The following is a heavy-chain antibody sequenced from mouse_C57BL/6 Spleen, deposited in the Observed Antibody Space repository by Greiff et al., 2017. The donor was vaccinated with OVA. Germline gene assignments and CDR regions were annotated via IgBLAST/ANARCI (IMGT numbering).Heavy chain of an antibody. CDR1: GYTFTSYW. Sequence: VQLQQPGAELVRPGSSVKLSCKASGYTFTSYWMDWVKQRPGQGLEWIGNIYPSDSETHYNQKFKDKATLTVDKSSSTAYMQLSSLTSEDSAVYNCARSPQLRLPFAYWGQGTLVTVSA. CDR3: ARSPQLRLPFAY. D-gene: IGHD3-2*02. V-gene: IGHV1-61*01. J-gene: IGHJ3*01. CDR2: IYPSDSET.